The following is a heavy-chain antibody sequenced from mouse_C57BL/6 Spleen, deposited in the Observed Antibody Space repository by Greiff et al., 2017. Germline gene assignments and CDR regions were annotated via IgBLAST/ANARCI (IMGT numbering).Heavy chain of an antibody. CDR3: ARGGIDEGLRSDY. D-gene: IGHD2-4*01. CDR1: GYTFTSYW. J-gene: IGHJ2*01. V-gene: IGHV1-55*01. CDR2: IYPGSGST. Sequence: QVQLQQPGAELVKPGASVKMSCKASGYTFTSYWITWVKQRPGQGLEWIGDIYPGSGSTNYNEKFKSKATLTVDTSSSTAYMQLSSLTSEDSAVYYCARGGIDEGLRSDYWGQGTTLTVSS.